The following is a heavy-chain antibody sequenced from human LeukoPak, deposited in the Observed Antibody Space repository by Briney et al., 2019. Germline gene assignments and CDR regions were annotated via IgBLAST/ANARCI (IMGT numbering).Heavy chain of an antibody. J-gene: IGHJ3*02. CDR2: LYGGGGGT. V-gene: IGHV3-NL1*01. D-gene: IGHD3-3*01. Sequence: GGSLRLSCAASGLTVSSDCVSWVRQAPGKGLEWVSVLYGGGGGTYYADSVKGRFTISRDNSKNTLYLQMNSLRAEDTAVYYCAKDHNNDFWSGYYTSRWSYAFDIWGQGTMVTVSS. CDR3: AKDHNNDFWSGYYTSRWSYAFDI. CDR1: GLTVSSDC.